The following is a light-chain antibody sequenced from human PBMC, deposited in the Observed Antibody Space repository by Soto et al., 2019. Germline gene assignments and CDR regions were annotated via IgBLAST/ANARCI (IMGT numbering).Light chain of an antibody. CDR1: QIFISN. J-gene: IGKJ3*01. CDR3: QKYNSWPLN. V-gene: IGKV3-15*01. CDR2: GAS. Sequence: EIVVTHSPATLSVSPLEIATLSFSASQIFISNLAWYQQKPGQAPRLLIYGASTRATGIPARFSGSGYGTEFTLTISSLQSEDSAVYYCQKYNSWPLNFGPGTKVDIK.